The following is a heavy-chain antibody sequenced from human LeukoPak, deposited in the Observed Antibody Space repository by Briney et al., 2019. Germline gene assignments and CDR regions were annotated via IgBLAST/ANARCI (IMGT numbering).Heavy chain of an antibody. J-gene: IGHJ4*02. CDR2: IYTSGST. CDR3: VRDEFYNSGWFGPIFEK. V-gene: IGHV4-4*07. CDR1: RDPISDYF. Sequence: SETLSLTCTVSRDPISDYFWSWIRQPAGKGLEWIGRIYTSGSTNYNPSLQGRVSMSIDTAKSQFSLHLTTVTAADTAVYYCVRDEFYNSGWFGPIFEKWGQGTLVIVSS. D-gene: IGHD6-13*01.